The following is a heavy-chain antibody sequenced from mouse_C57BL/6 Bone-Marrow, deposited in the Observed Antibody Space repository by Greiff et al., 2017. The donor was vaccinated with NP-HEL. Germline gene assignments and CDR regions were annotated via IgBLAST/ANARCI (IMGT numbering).Heavy chain of an antibody. CDR1: GYTFTSYW. Sequence: VQLQQPGAELVKPGASVKMSCKASGYTFTSYWITWVKQRPVHGLEWIGAIDPETGGTAYNQKFKGKAILTADKSSSTAYMELRSLTSEDSAVYYCTRFQDYFDYWGQGTTLTVSS. V-gene: IGHV1-15*01. CDR2: IDPETGGT. J-gene: IGHJ2*01. CDR3: TRFQDYFDY.